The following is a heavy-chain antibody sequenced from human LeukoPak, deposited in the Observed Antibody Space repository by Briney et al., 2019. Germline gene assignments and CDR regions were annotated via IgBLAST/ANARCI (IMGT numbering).Heavy chain of an antibody. V-gene: IGHV1-18*01. CDR2: MNTYNDNT. CDR3: ARVFCGSTSCYNSFDP. D-gene: IGHD2-2*01. CDR1: GGIFRSYG. J-gene: IGHJ5*02. Sequence: ASVKVSCKTSGGIFRSYGLNWVRQAPGQGLEWMGWMNTYNDNTKYAQKLQGRVTMTKDTSTTTAYMELRSLRSDDTAVYYCARVFCGSTSCYNSFDPWGQGTLVTVSS.